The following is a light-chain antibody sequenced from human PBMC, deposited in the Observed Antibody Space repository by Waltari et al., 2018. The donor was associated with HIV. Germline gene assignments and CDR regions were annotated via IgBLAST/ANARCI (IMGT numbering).Light chain of an antibody. CDR1: SSDVGGYNY. V-gene: IGLV2-8*01. CDR3: SSYAGSNNLV. CDR2: EVT. Sequence: QSALTQPPSASGSPGQSVTISCTGTSSDVGGYNYVSWYQHHPGKAPKRMTYEVTKRPSGVPDRFSGSKSGNTASLTVSGLQAEDEGDYYCSSYAGSNNLVFGGGTKLNVL. J-gene: IGLJ3*02.